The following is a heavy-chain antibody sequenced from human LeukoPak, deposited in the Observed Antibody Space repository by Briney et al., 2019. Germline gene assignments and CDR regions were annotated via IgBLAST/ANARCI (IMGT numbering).Heavy chain of an antibody. CDR1: GFTFSSYA. V-gene: IGHV1-2*02. D-gene: IGHD6-6*01. J-gene: IGHJ4*02. Sequence: GGSLRLSCAASGFTFSSYAMHWVRQAPGQGLEWMGWINPNSGGTNYAQKFQGRVTMTRDTSISTAYMELSRLRSDDTAVYYCARECGELGGDYWGQGTLVTVSS. CDR2: INPNSGGT. CDR3: ARECGELGGDY.